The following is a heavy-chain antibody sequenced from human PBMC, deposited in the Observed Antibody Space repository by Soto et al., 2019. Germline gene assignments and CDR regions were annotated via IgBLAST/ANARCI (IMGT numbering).Heavy chain of an antibody. J-gene: IGHJ6*02. CDR2: IWYDGSNK. V-gene: IGHV3-33*01. Sequence: PGGSLRLCCAASGFSFSSYGVHWVRKAPGKGLEWVAVIWYDGSNKYYADSVKGRFTISRDNSKNTLYLQMNSLRAEDTAVYYCARDKPPPSEIQLPGRFPGPYYYYYGMDVWGQGTTVTVSS. CDR1: GFSFSSYG. CDR3: ARDKPPPSEIQLPGRFPGPYYYYYGMDV. D-gene: IGHD5-18*01.